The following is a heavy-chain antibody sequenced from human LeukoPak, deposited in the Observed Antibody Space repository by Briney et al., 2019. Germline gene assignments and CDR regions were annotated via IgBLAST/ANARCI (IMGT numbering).Heavy chain of an antibody. CDR2: IYYSGRT. CDR1: GDSISSYF. J-gene: IGHJ4*02. D-gene: IGHD6-19*01. Sequence: PSETLSLTCTVSGDSISSYFWSWIRQPPGKGLEWIGHIYYSGRTNYSPSLKSRVTISVDTSKNQFSLILSSVTAADTAVYYCARDRGSSGWYGEGYFDYWGQGILVTVSP. V-gene: IGHV4-59*01. CDR3: ARDRGSSGWYGEGYFDY.